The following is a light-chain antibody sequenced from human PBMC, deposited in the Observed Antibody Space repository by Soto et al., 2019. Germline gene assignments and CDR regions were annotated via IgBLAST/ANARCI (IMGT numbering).Light chain of an antibody. CDR1: QSVGRW. J-gene: IGKJ1*01. CDR2: QAS. CDR3: QQFGYYST. V-gene: IGKV1-5*03. Sequence: DIPMTQSPSTLSASVGDRVTITCRASQSVGRWSAWYQQKSGKAPKLLIYQASSLESGVPSRFSGSGSGTEFTLTITSLQPDDFATYYCQQFGYYSTFGQGTKIEIK.